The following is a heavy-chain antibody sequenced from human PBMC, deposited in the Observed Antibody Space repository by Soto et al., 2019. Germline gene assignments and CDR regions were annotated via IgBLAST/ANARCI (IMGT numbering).Heavy chain of an antibody. V-gene: IGHV1-8*01. CDR1: GYTFTSYD. CDR3: ARGTVTTCGYSYLNGLDG. J-gene: IGHJ6*02. CDR2: MNPNSGNT. Sequence: QVQLVQSGAEVKKPGASVKVSCKASGYTFTSYDINWVRQATGQGLEWMGWMNPNSGNTGYAQRFQGRVTMTRNTHVSTAKMGPRSLTSEAPAVYYCARGTVTTCGYSYLNGLDGWGQGTTVTVSS. D-gene: IGHD4-4*01.